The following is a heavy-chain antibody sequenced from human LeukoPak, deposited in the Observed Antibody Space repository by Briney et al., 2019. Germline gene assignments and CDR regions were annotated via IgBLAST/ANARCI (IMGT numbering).Heavy chain of an antibody. CDR3: ATKDPRGMVRGAFDC. CDR2: IKSKTDGGTT. D-gene: IGHD3-10*01. V-gene: IGHV3-15*07. CDR1: GFTFSSYG. Sequence: PGGSLRLSCAASGFTFSSYGMHWVRQAPGKGLEWVGRIKSKTDGGTTDYVVPVKGRFTISRDDSKNTLYLQMNSLKTEDTAVYYCATKDPRGMVRGAFDCWGQGVLVTVSS. J-gene: IGHJ4*02.